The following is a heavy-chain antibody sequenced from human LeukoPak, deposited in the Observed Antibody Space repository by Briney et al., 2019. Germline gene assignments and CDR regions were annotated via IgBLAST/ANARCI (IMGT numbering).Heavy chain of an antibody. V-gene: IGHV1-8*01. Sequence: GASVKVSCKASGYTFTSYDINWVRKATGQGLEWMGWMNPNSGNTGYAQKFQGRVTMTRNTSISTAYMELSSLRSEDTAVYYCARVRGDYDFWSGSNWFDPWGQGTLVTVSS. CDR2: MNPNSGNT. J-gene: IGHJ5*02. D-gene: IGHD3-3*01. CDR1: GYTFTSYD. CDR3: ARVRGDYDFWSGSNWFDP.